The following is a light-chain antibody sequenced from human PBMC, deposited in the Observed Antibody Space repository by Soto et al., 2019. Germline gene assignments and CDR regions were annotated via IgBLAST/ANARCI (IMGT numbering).Light chain of an antibody. Sequence: EIVLTQSPATLSLSPGERATLSCRASQNVSTYLAWYQQKPGQAPRLLIYDASNRATGIPARFSGSGSGTDFTLTISRLEPEDFAVYYCQQRTNWITFGPGTKVDIK. CDR2: DAS. CDR3: QQRTNWIT. CDR1: QNVSTY. V-gene: IGKV3-11*01. J-gene: IGKJ3*01.